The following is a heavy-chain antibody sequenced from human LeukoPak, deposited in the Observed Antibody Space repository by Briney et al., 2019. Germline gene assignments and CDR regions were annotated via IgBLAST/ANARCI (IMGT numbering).Heavy chain of an antibody. CDR2: ISSSSSTI. V-gene: IGHV3-48*01. CDR3: AKDSSYQNIVRGVISYYYYYYMDG. D-gene: IGHD3-10*01. Sequence: GGSLRLSCAASGFSFSSYSMNWVRQAPGKGLEWVSSISSSSSTIYYADSVKGRFTISRDNAKNSLYLQMNSLRAEDTAVYYCAKDSSYQNIVRGVISYYYYYYMDGWGEGTTVTVSS. CDR1: GFSFSSYS. J-gene: IGHJ6*03.